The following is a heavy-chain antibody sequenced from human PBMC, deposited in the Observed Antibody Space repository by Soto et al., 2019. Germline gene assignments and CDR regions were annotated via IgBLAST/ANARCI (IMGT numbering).Heavy chain of an antibody. J-gene: IGHJ6*02. V-gene: IGHV1-18*01. Sequence: QVQLVQSGAELKKPGASVKVSCKTSGYTFSSYGISWVRQAPGQGLEWMGWINTDNGNTNYAQNLQGRVTMTTDTSTSTAYMELRSLRSDDTALYYCARDTYYYGMDVWGPGTTVTVSS. CDR3: ARDTYYYGMDV. CDR2: INTDNGNT. CDR1: GYTFSSYG.